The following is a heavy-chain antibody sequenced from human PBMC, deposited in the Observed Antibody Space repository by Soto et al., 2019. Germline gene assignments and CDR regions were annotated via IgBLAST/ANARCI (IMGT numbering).Heavy chain of an antibody. CDR3: AAHDSGGYYAEY. V-gene: IGHV4-59*08. J-gene: IGHJ4*02. CDR1: GGSINSYC. D-gene: IGHD3-22*01. Sequence: QVQLQESGPGLVKPSETLSLTCTVSGGSINSYCWSWIRQPPGKGLEWIAYIFDSGNANYNPSLKSRVTISVDTSKNQFSLKLTSVTAADTAVYYCAAHDSGGYYAEYWGQGTLVTVSA. CDR2: IFDSGNA.